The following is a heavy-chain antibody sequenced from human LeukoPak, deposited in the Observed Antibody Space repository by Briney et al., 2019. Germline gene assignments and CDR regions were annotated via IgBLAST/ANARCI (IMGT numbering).Heavy chain of an antibody. J-gene: IGHJ3*02. CDR3: ARALENYYASHAFDI. CDR1: GGTFSSYA. V-gene: IGHV1-69*05. CDR2: IIPIFGTA. Sequence: SVKVSCKASGGTFSSYAISWVRQAPGQGLEWMGGIIPIFGTANYAQKFQGRVTITTDESTSTAYMELSSLRSEDTAVYYCARALENYYASHAFDIWGQGTMVTVSS. D-gene: IGHD1-26*01.